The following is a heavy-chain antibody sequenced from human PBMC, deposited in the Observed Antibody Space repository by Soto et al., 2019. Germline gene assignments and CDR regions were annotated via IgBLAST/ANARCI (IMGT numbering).Heavy chain of an antibody. CDR3: ARRGIAAAGTGRGFDP. D-gene: IGHD6-13*01. V-gene: IGHV5-10-1*01. CDR1: AYSFTNYW. CDR2: IDPSXSYT. Sequence: CKGSAYSFTNYWLGCVRQMRGKGLECMGRIDPSXSYTNYSPAFPGTVTISADKSIRTAYLQWSSLKAPDTAMSYCARRGIAAAGTGRGFDPWGQGTLVTV. J-gene: IGHJ5*02.